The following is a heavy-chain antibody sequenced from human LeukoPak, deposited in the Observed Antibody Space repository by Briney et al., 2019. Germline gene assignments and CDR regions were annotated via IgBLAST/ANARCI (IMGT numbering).Heavy chain of an antibody. J-gene: IGHJ4*02. CDR1: GFTYSNYW. Sequence: PGGSLRLSCAASGFTYSNYWMHWVRQTPGKGLVWVSRINSDATSTSYADSVKGRFTISRDRAKNTLYLQMNSLRVGDTAVYYCAKSFGSSRSWFDNWGQGTLVTVSS. V-gene: IGHV3-74*01. CDR2: INSDATST. CDR3: AKSFGSSRSWFDN. D-gene: IGHD6-13*01.